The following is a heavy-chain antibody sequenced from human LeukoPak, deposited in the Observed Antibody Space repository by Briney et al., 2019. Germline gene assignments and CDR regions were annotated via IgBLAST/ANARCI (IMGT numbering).Heavy chain of an antibody. CDR1: GYIFTGYY. CDR3: ATTYSTVIDY. V-gene: IGHV1-2*06. CDR2: INPNSGGT. Sequence: ASVKVSCKASGYIFTGYYMHWVRQAPGQGLEWVGRINPNSGGTNYAQKFQGRVTMTRDTSISTAYMELSSLMSDDTAVYYCATTYSTVIDYWGQGTLVTVSS. D-gene: IGHD1-1*01. J-gene: IGHJ4*02.